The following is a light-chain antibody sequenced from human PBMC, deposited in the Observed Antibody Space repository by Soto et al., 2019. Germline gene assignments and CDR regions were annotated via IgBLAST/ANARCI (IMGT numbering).Light chain of an antibody. CDR1: QSVGSN. Sequence: EIVLTQSPATLSLSPGERATLSCRASQSVGSNLAWYQQKPGQAPRLLIYGVSTRATGIPARFSGSGSGTEFALTISSLQSEDFAVYYCQQYKKWPAITFGQGTRLEIK. V-gene: IGKV3D-15*01. J-gene: IGKJ5*01. CDR2: GVS. CDR3: QQYKKWPAIT.